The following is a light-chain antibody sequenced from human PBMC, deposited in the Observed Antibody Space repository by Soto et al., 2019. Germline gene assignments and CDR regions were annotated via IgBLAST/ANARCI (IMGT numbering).Light chain of an antibody. CDR2: EVS. Sequence: QSVLTQPASVSGSPGQSITISCTGTSSDVGGYNYVSWYQQHPGKAPKLMIYEVSNRPSGVSNRFSGSKSGNTASLTISGLQAEDEADYYCSSYTSSSIEYVFGTGTK. J-gene: IGLJ1*01. CDR3: SSYTSSSIEYV. V-gene: IGLV2-14*01. CDR1: SSDVGGYNY.